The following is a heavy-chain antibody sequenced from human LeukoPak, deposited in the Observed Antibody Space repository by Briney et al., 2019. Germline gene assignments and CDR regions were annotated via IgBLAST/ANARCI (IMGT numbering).Heavy chain of an antibody. CDR1: GYTFTTYA. V-gene: IGHV1-18*01. J-gene: IGHJ6*02. CDR3: ARDLKGAITWTGLSAGMDV. D-gene: IGHD1-1*01. CDR2: TSVYNGNT. Sequence: ASVKVSCKASGYTFTTYAISWVRQALEQGLEWMGGTSVYNGNTNYAQKFQGRVSMTTDTSTSTAYMELRSLTSDDTAVYYCARDLKGAITWTGLSAGMDVWGQGTTVTVSS.